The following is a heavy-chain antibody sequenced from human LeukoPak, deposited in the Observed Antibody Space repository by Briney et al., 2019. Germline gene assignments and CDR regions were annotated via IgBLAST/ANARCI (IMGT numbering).Heavy chain of an antibody. CDR3: AKSASALLCFQMIDC. CDR1: GFTFSRYG. V-gene: IGHV3-30*02. D-gene: IGHD2-21*02. CDR2: ISNYVGRK. J-gene: IGHJ6*01. Sequence: GGSLRLSCAASGFTFSRYGMRWVRQAPGKGLEWVAIISNYVGRKYYADSVKGRFTISRDNYKNTLYLQMNSLRIEGSALYYIAKSASALLCFQMIDCGGQG.